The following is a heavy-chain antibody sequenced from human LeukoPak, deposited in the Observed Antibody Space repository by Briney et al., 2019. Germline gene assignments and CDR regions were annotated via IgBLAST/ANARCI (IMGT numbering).Heavy chain of an antibody. CDR3: ARHASGWYTD. CDR1: GGSISSGDCY. D-gene: IGHD6-19*01. J-gene: IGHJ1*01. V-gene: IGHV4-39*01. Sequence: PSETLSLTCAVSGGSISSGDCYWAWIRQPPGKGQQWIGSIYYSGTTYYNPFLKSRLTISRDTSKNQFSLKLSSVTTADTAVYYCARHASGWYTDWGQGTLVTVS. CDR2: IYYSGTT.